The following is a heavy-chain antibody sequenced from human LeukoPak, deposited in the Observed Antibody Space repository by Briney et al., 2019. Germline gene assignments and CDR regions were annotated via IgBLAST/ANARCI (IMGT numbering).Heavy chain of an antibody. Sequence: SETLSLTCAVYGGSFSGYYWSWIRQPPGKGLEWIGEINHSGSTNYNPSLKSRVTISVDTSKNQFSLKLSSVTAADTAVYYCARGMQLPDYWGQGTLVTVSS. J-gene: IGHJ4*02. V-gene: IGHV4-34*01. CDR2: INHSGST. CDR3: ARGMQLPDY. CDR1: GGSFSGYY. D-gene: IGHD1-7*01.